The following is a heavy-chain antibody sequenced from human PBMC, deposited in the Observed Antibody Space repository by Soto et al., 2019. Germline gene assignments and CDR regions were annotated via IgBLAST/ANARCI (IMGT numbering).Heavy chain of an antibody. CDR2: IKQDGSEK. CDR1: GFTFSSYW. Sequence: PGGSLRLSCAASGFTFSSYWMSWVRQAPGKGLEWVANIKQDGSEKYYVDSVKGRLTISRDNAKNSLYLQMNSLRAEDTAVYYCASMVPHYDFWSGYSVNPWFDPWGQGTLVTVSS. CDR3: ASMVPHYDFWSGYSVNPWFDP. V-gene: IGHV3-7*01. J-gene: IGHJ5*02. D-gene: IGHD3-3*01.